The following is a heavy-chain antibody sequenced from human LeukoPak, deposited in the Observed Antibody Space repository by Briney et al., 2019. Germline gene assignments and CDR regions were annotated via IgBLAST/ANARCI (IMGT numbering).Heavy chain of an antibody. D-gene: IGHD2-15*01. V-gene: IGHV3-23*01. J-gene: IGHJ4*02. CDR1: GFTFSSYA. Sequence: PGGSLRLSCAASGFTFSSYAMSWVRQAPGKGLEWVSAISGSGGSTYYADSVKGRFTISRDNSKNTLYLQMNSPRAEDTAVYYCAKEWVDIVVVVAATRGPFDYWGQGTLVTVSS. CDR2: ISGSGGST. CDR3: AKEWVDIVVVVAATRGPFDY.